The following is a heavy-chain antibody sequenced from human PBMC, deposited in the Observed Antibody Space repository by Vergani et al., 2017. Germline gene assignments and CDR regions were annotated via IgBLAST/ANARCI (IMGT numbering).Heavy chain of an antibody. CDR1: GFNFNNYV. D-gene: IGHD3-22*01. V-gene: IGHV3-23*04. CDR3: AREPTMIVVVITFGYAFDI. J-gene: IGHJ3*02. CDR2: ISVSGRSI. Sequence: EVQLVESGGALIQPGGSLRLSCAASGFNFNNYVITWIRQAPGRGLEWVSGISVSGRSIYYADSVKGRFTISRDNSKNTLYLQMNSLRAEDTAVYYCAREPTMIVVVITFGYAFDIWGQGTMVTVSS.